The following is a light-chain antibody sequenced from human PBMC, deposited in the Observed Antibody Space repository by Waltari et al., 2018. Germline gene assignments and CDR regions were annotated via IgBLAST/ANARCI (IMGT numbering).Light chain of an antibody. V-gene: IGKV1-33*01. Sequence: DIQMTQSPSSLSASVGDRVTITCQASQDISNYLNWYQQKPGKAPKLLIYDASNLETGVPSRFSGSGSGTDFTFTISSLQPDDFATYYCQQLNSHLFTFGPGTTVDIK. CDR2: DAS. CDR1: QDISNY. CDR3: QQLNSHLFT. J-gene: IGKJ3*01.